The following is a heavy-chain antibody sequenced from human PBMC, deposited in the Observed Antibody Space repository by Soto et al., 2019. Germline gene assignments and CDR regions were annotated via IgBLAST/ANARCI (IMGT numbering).Heavy chain of an antibody. Sequence: ASVKVSCKASGYTFASYYMHWVRQAPGQGLEWMGIINPSGGSTSYAQKFQGRVTMTRDTSTSTVYMELSSLRSEDTAVSYCARSVATLRDWFDPWGQGTLVTVSS. CDR2: INPSGGST. V-gene: IGHV1-46*01. CDR1: GYTFASYY. D-gene: IGHD2-15*01. CDR3: ARSVATLRDWFDP. J-gene: IGHJ5*02.